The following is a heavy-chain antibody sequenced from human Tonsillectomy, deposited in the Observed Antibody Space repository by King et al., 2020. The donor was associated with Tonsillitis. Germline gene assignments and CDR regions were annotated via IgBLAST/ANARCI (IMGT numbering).Heavy chain of an antibody. CDR2: ISGYNGDT. J-gene: IGHJ4*02. D-gene: IGHD6-6*01. CDR1: GYTFTGYD. V-gene: IGHV1-18*04. Sequence: QLVQSGAELKKPGASVKVSCKPSGYTFTGYDITWVRQAPGQGLEWMGWISGYNGDTNYAQKLQGRVTMTTDTSTSTAYMEVRSLRSDDTAVYYCARVGLYSSSSGTSDYWGQGTLVTVSS. CDR3: ARVGLYSSSSGTSDY.